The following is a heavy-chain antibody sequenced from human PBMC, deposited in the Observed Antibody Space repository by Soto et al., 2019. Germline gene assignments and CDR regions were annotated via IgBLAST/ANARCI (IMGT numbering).Heavy chain of an antibody. CDR1: GFTFSSYG. D-gene: IGHD3-9*01. Sequence: QVQLVESGGGVVQPGRSLRLSCAASGFTFSSYGMHWVRQAPGKGLEWVAVISYDGSNKYYADSVKGRFTISRDNSKNTLYLQMNSLRAEDTAVYYCAKDEALTGYYRSFDYWGQGTLVTVSS. J-gene: IGHJ4*02. CDR2: ISYDGSNK. CDR3: AKDEALTGYYRSFDY. V-gene: IGHV3-30*18.